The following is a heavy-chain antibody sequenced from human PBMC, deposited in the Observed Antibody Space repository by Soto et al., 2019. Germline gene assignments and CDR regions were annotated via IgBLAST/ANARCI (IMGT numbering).Heavy chain of an antibody. D-gene: IGHD4-4*01. Sequence: EVQLLESGGGLVQPGGSLRLSCAASGFTFSSYAMSWVRQAPGKGLEWVSVISSGGDNTYYADSVKGRFTISRDNSKNTLYLQVNSLRAEDTAVYYCAKGTYSKGFDPWGQGTLVTVSS. CDR3: AKGTYSKGFDP. CDR2: ISSGGDNT. V-gene: IGHV3-23*01. CDR1: GFTFSSYA. J-gene: IGHJ5*02.